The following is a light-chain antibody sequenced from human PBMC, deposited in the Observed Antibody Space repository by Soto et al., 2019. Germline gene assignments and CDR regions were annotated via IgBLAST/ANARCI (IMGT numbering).Light chain of an antibody. J-gene: IGKJ1*01. CDR3: QQSGSFPWT. Sequence: EIVLTQSPGTLSLSPGERATLSCRASHSVSNNYLSWYQQKPGQAPRLLMFTSNRATGIPDRFSGSGSGTDSTLTISGLEPEDFAVYYCQQSGSFPWTFGQGTKVEI. V-gene: IGKV3-20*01. CDR2: TS. CDR1: HSVSNNY.